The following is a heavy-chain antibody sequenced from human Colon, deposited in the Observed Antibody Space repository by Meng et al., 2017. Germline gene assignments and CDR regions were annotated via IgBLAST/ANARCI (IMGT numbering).Heavy chain of an antibody. CDR1: GFNFSDYP. Sequence: GGSLRLSCAASGFNFSDYPMHWVRQAPGKGLEWVSLISSSSNYRYYADSVRGRFTISRDNTKNSLYLQMNSPRAEDTAVYYCVRAPGFLSAGSHYWGQGTLVTVSS. J-gene: IGHJ4*02. CDR3: VRAPGFLSAGSHY. V-gene: IGHV3-21*01. D-gene: IGHD3-3*01. CDR2: ISSSSNYR.